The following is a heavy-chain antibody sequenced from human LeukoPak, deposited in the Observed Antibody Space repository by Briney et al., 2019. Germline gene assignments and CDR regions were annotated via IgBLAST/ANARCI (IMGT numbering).Heavy chain of an antibody. CDR3: AKVGERGYSYGYDY. V-gene: IGHV3-21*01. Sequence: XXRLXCAASGFTFSSYSMNWVRQAPGKGLEWVSSISSSSSYIYYADSVKGRFTISRDNAKNSLYLQMNSLRAEDTAVYYCAKVGERGYSYGYDYWGQGTLVTVSS. J-gene: IGHJ4*02. CDR2: ISSSSSYI. CDR1: GFTFSSYS. D-gene: IGHD5-18*01.